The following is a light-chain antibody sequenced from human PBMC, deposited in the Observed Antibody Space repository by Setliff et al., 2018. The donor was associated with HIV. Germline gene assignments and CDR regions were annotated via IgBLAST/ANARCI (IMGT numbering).Light chain of an antibody. Sequence: QSALAQPASVSGSPGQSITIPCTGTSSDLGGYNYVSWYQQHPGKAPKLMISDVSNRPSGVSNRFSGSKPGNTASLTISGLQAEDEADYYCSSYTSRTPLYVFGTGTKVTVL. CDR2: DVS. V-gene: IGLV2-14*03. J-gene: IGLJ1*01. CDR1: SSDLGGYNY. CDR3: SSYTSRTPLYV.